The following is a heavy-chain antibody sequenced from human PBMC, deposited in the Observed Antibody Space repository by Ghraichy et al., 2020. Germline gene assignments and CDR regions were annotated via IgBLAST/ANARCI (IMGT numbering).Heavy chain of an antibody. CDR2: INHSGST. Sequence: SETLSLTCAVYGGSFSGYYWSWIRQPPGKGLEWIGEINHSGSTNYNPSLKSRVTISVDTSKNQFSLKLSSVTAADTAVYYCARAYYYDSSGSNDAFDIWGQGTMVTVSS. CDR1: GGSFSGYY. D-gene: IGHD3-22*01. V-gene: IGHV4-34*01. CDR3: ARAYYYDSSGSNDAFDI. J-gene: IGHJ3*02.